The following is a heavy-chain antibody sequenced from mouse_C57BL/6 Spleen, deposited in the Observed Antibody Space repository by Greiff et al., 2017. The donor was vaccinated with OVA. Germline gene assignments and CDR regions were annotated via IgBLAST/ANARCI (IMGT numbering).Heavy chain of an antibody. Sequence: VMLVESGPELVKPGASVKISCKASGYSFTSYYIHWVKQRPGQGLEWIGWIYPGSGNTKYNEKFKGKATLTADTSSSTAYMQLSSLTSEDSAVYYCARRDGNPYYAMDYWGQGTSVTVSS. D-gene: IGHD2-1*01. CDR2: IYPGSGNT. CDR1: GYSFTSYY. CDR3: ARRDGNPYYAMDY. V-gene: IGHV1-66*01. J-gene: IGHJ4*01.